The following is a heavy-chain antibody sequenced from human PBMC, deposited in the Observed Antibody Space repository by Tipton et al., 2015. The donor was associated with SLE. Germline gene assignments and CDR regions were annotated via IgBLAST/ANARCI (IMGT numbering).Heavy chain of an antibody. Sequence: LRLSCSVSSVSISPSSYYWYWVRQHPDRGLDWLVYVYYNQETYYNPSLKDRLYLTLDKSKNQFSLQMTSTTAADTAIYYCARSKGLAARPDFFDFWGPGTLVSVSS. D-gene: IGHD6-6*01. CDR2: VYYNQET. CDR3: ARSKGLAARPDFFDF. J-gene: IGHJ4*02. V-gene: IGHV4-31*03. CDR1: SVSISPSSYY.